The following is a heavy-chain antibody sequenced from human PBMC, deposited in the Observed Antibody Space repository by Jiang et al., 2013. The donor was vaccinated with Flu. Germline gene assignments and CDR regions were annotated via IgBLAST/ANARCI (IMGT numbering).Heavy chain of an antibody. CDR3: AGEMGRYFQL. CDR2: INTDGSTT. J-gene: IGHJ1*01. Sequence: LVQPGGSLRLSCAASGFTFSSYWMHWVRQAPGKGLVWVSRINTDGSTTNYADSVKGRFTISRDNAKNTLYLQMNNLRAEDTAVYYCAGEMGRYFQLWGQGTLVTVSS. D-gene: IGHD1-26*01. CDR1: GFTFSSYW. V-gene: IGHV3-74*01.